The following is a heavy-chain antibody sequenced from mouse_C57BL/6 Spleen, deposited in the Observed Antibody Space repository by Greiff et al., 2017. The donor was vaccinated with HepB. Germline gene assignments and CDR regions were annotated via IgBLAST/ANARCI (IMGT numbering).Heavy chain of an antibody. V-gene: IGHV1-82*01. CDR3: ARGSHGFYYYAMDD. CDR1: GYAFSSSW. Sequence: SGPELVKPGASVKISCKASGYAFSSSWMNWVKQRPGKGLEWIGRIYPGDGDTNYNGKFKGKATLTADKSSSKAYMQLISLTSEDSAVYVCARGSHGFYYYAMDDWGQGTSVTVSS. CDR2: IYPGDGDT. D-gene: IGHD1-2*01. J-gene: IGHJ4*01.